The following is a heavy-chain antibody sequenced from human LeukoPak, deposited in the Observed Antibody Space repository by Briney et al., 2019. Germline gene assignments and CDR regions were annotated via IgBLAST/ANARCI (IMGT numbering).Heavy chain of an antibody. D-gene: IGHD2-2*01. V-gene: IGHV1-24*01. Sequence: GASVKVSCKASGYTFTSYGISWVRQAPGQGLEWMGGFDPEDGETIYAQEFPGRVTMTEDTSTDTAYMELSSLRSEDTAVYYCATPNRGYCSSTSCPYYFDYWGQGTLVTVSS. CDR1: GYTFTSYG. CDR3: ATPNRGYCSSTSCPYYFDY. CDR2: FDPEDGET. J-gene: IGHJ4*02.